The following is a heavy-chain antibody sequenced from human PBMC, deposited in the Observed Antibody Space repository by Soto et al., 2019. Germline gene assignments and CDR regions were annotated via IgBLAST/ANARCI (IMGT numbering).Heavy chain of an antibody. V-gene: IGHV3-23*01. CDR3: AKDATRTNGWYHFDY. J-gene: IGHJ4*02. D-gene: IGHD6-19*01. CDR2: LNDIGDTT. CDR1: GFTFSYFA. Sequence: GGSLRLSCAASGFTFSYFAMGWVRQAPGKGLEWVSVLNDIGDTTYYTDSVKGRFTISRDNSKNTLYLQMNSLRAEDTAVYYCAKDATRTNGWYHFDYWGQGALVTVSS.